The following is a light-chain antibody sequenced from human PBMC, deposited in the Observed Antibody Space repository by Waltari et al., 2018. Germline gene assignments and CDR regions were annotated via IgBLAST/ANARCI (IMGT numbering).Light chain of an antibody. CDR1: QSITNW. J-gene: IGKJ1*01. Sequence: DIQMPQSPSTLSASVGDRVTITCRASQSITNWLAWYQQKPGKAPKLLNYKASNVESGVPSRFSGSGSGTEFTLTISSLQPDDFATYYCQQYDNYWTFGQGTKVEIK. CDR3: QQYDNYWT. CDR2: KAS. V-gene: IGKV1-5*03.